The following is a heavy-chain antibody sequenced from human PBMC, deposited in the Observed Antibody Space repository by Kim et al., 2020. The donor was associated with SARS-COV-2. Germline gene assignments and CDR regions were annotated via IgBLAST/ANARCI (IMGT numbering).Heavy chain of an antibody. CDR3: GSWSYYPDY. CDR1: GFTFSNYA. D-gene: IGHD3-10*01. J-gene: IGHJ4*02. CDR2: ISGSGGST. V-gene: IGHV3-23*01. Sequence: GGSLRLSCAASGFTFSNYAMSWVRQAPGKELEWVSGISGSGGSTYFADSVKGRFTISRDNSKNTLYLQMNSLRAEDTAVYYCGSWSYYPDYWGQGTLVT.